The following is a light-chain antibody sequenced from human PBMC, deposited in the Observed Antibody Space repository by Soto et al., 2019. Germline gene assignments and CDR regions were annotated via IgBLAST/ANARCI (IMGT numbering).Light chain of an antibody. J-gene: IGLJ3*02. CDR2: KDT. CDR3: LSPDISGNSWV. V-gene: IGLV3-25*02. Sequence: SSELTQPPSMSVSPKQTARITCSGAALPKQFAYWYQQKTAQAPLLVIYKDTERPSGIPERFTGSNSGTTVTLTISGVQAEDEADYYCLSPDISGNSWVFGGGTQLTVL. CDR1: ALPKQF.